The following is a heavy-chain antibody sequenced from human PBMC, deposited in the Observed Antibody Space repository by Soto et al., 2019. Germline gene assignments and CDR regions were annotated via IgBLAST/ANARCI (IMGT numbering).Heavy chain of an antibody. CDR1: GFTFSSYA. Sequence: GGSLRLSCAASGFTFSSYAISWVRQAPGKGLEWVSAISGSGGSTYYADSVKGRFTISRDNSKNTLYLQMNSLRAEDTAVYYCAATTVTTYYYYMDVWGKGTTVTVSS. CDR2: ISGSGGST. D-gene: IGHD4-17*01. V-gene: IGHV3-23*01. CDR3: AATTVTTYYYYMDV. J-gene: IGHJ6*03.